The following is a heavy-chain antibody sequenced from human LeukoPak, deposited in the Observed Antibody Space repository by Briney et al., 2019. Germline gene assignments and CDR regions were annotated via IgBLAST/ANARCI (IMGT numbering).Heavy chain of an antibody. CDR1: GFTFSSYA. J-gene: IGHJ4*02. CDR3: ARVTSDYDFWSGVYPFDY. Sequence: GRSLRLSCAASGFTFSSYAMHWVRQAPGKGLEWVAVISYDGSNKYYADSVKGRFTISRDNAKNSLYLQMNSLRAEDTAVYYCARVTSDYDFWSGVYPFDYWGQGTLVTVSS. D-gene: IGHD3-3*01. CDR2: ISYDGSNK. V-gene: IGHV3-30-3*01.